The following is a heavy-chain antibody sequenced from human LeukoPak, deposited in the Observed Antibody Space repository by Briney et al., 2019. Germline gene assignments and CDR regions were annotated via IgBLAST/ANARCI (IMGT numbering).Heavy chain of an antibody. CDR1: GFTFSSYA. CDR2: ISGSGGST. V-gene: IGHV3-23*01. J-gene: IGHJ3*02. D-gene: IGHD3-9*01. Sequence: GGSLRLSCAASGFTFSSYAMSWVRQAPGKGLEWASAISGSGGSTYYADSVKGRFTISRDNSKNTLYLQMNSLRAEDTAVYYCAKLHYDILTGYFPDAFDIWGQGTMVTVSS. CDR3: AKLHYDILTGYFPDAFDI.